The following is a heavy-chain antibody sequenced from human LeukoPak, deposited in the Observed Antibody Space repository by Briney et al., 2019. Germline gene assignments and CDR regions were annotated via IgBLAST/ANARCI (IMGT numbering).Heavy chain of an antibody. CDR3: ARAKIAARDPNNWFDP. CDR2: IYYSGST. V-gene: IGHV4-39*07. J-gene: IGHJ5*02. Sequence: PSETLSLTCTVSGGSISSSSHYWGWIRQPPGKGLEWIGSIYYSGSTYYNPSLKSRVTISVDTSKNQFSLKLSSVTAADTAVYFCARAKIAARDPNNWFDPWGQGTLVTVSS. D-gene: IGHD6-6*01. CDR1: GGSISSSSHY.